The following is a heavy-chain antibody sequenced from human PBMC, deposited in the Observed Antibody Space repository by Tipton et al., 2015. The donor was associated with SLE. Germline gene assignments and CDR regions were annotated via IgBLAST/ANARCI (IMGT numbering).Heavy chain of an antibody. CDR3: ARYMGESLLKNWFDP. CDR1: GYDFFGYW. J-gene: IGHJ5*02. D-gene: IGHD2/OR15-2a*01. V-gene: IGHV5-51*03. Sequence: QLVQSGAEVKKPGESLKISCKGSGYDFFGYWIAWVRQKPGKGPEYMGIIFPGNSDTRYSPSFQGQVTISADKSINTAYLQWRRLNASDTAIYYCARYMGESLLKNWFDPWGQGTLVTVSS. CDR2: IFPGNSDT.